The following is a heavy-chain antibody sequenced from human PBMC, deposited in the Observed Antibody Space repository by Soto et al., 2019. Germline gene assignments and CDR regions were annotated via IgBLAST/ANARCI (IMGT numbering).Heavy chain of an antibody. Sequence: QVQLQESGPGLVKPSQTLSLTCTVSGGSISSGDYYWRWIRQPPGKGLEWIGYIYYSGSTYYNPSLKRRVTISVDTSKNQFSLKLSSVTAADTAVYYCARARGARYFDYWGQGTLVTVSS. CDR1: GGSISSGDYY. V-gene: IGHV4-30-4*01. CDR2: IYYSGST. D-gene: IGHD2-15*01. CDR3: ARARGARYFDY. J-gene: IGHJ4*02.